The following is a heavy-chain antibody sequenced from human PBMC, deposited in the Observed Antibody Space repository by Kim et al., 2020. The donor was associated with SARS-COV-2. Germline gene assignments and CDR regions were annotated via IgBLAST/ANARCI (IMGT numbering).Heavy chain of an antibody. CDR1: GGSISSSSYY. CDR3: ARDTGRYGGSFDY. J-gene: IGHJ4*02. Sequence: SETLSLTCTVSGGSISSSSYYWGWIRQPPGKGLEWIGSIYYSGSTYYNPSLKSRVTISVDTSKNQFSLKLSSVTAADTAVYYCARDTGRYGGSFDYWGQGTLVTVSS. CDR2: IYYSGST. D-gene: IGHD2-15*01. V-gene: IGHV4-39*07.